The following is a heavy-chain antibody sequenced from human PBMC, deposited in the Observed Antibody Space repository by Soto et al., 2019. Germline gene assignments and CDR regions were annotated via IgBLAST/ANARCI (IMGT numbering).Heavy chain of an antibody. CDR2: IIPILGIA. D-gene: IGHD3-10*01. Sequence: QVQLVQSGAEVKKPGSSVKVSCKASGGTFSSYTISWVRQAPGQGLEWMGRIIPILGIANYAQKFQGRVTITADKSTSTAYMELSSLRSEDTAVYYCASRGSGSYHGVDYWGQGTLVTVSS. J-gene: IGHJ4*02. CDR1: GGTFSSYT. V-gene: IGHV1-69*02. CDR3: ASRGSGSYHGVDY.